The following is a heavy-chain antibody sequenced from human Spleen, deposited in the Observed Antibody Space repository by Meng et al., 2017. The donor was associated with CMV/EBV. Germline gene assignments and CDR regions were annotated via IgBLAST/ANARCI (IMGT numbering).Heavy chain of an antibody. CDR1: GFTFSSYW. V-gene: IGHV3-7*01. J-gene: IGHJ4*02. D-gene: IGHD2-2*01. Sequence: LSLTCAASGFTFSSYWMSWVRQAPGKGLEWVANIKQDGSEKYYVDSVKGRFTISRDNAKNSLYLQMNSLRAEDTAVYYCARHSDKHRTQLAHYWGQGTLVTVSS. CDR3: ARHSDKHRTQLAHY. CDR2: IKQDGSEK.